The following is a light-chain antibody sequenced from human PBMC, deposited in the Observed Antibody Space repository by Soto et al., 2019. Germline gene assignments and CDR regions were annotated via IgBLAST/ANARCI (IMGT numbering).Light chain of an antibody. CDR1: VSDVGSFGP. V-gene: IGLV2-23*01. CDR3: CSYVGARTYV. Sequence: SALTQPGSVTGSPGQSITISCTGSVSDVGSFGPVSWYQQHPGQVPKLIIYEGNRRPSGVSSRFSGSKSGNTASLTISGLQAEDEADYYCCSYVGARTYVFGAGTKVTVL. J-gene: IGLJ1*01. CDR2: EGN.